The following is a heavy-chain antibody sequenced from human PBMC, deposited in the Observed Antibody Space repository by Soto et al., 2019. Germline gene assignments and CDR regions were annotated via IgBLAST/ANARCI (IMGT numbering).Heavy chain of an antibody. D-gene: IGHD6-13*01. V-gene: IGHV3-23*01. CDR1: GFTFSSYA. CDR2: ISGSGGST. J-gene: IGHJ5*02. Sequence: EVQLLESGGGLVQPGGSLRLSCAASGFTFSSYAMSWVRQAPGKGLVWVSAISGSGGSTYYADSVKGRFTISRDNAKNTLYLEINSLSAEDTAVYYCANGYSSSWSVGWSGYWFDPWGHGTLFTVSA. CDR3: ANGYSSSWSVGWSGYWFDP.